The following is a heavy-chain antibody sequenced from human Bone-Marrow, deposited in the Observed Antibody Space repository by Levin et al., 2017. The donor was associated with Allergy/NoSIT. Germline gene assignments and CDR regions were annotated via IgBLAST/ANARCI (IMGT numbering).Heavy chain of an antibody. D-gene: IGHD3-22*01. Sequence: PSETLSLTCTVSGGSISSGTYYWSWVRQPPGKGLEWIGYTHYSGNIYYKPSLKSRVTMSMDTSKNQFSLELNSVTAADTAVYYCARVNYDSSGYYYYYYFDYWGQGTLITVSS. CDR2: THYSGNI. CDR1: GGSISSGTYY. J-gene: IGHJ4*02. V-gene: IGHV4-30-4*01. CDR3: ARVNYDSSGYYYYYYFDY.